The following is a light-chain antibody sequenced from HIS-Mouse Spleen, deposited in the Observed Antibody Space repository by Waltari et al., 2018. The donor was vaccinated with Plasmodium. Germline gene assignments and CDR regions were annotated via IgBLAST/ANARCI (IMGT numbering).Light chain of an antibody. CDR3: QQYDNLYT. J-gene: IGKJ2*01. CDR2: DAS. Sequence: EIQMTQSPRSLSASVRDRVTITCQASQDISNYLNWYQQKPGKAPKLLNYDASNLETGVPTRFSGSGSGTDFTFTISSLQPEDIATYYWQQYDNLYTFGQGTKLEIK. V-gene: IGKV1-33*01. CDR1: QDISNY.